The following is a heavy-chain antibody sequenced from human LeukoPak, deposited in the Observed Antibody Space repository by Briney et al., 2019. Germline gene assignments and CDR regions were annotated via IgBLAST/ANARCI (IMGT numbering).Heavy chain of an antibody. CDR3: ARGVAAAGKNWFDP. V-gene: IGHV3-48*01. CDR1: GFTFSSSA. Sequence: GGSLRLSCAASGFTFSSSAMSWVRQVPGKGLEWVSYISSSSSTIYYANSVKGRFTISRDNAKNSLYLQMNSLRAEDTAVYYCARGVAAAGKNWFDPWGQGTLVTVSS. D-gene: IGHD6-13*01. CDR2: ISSSSSTI. J-gene: IGHJ5*02.